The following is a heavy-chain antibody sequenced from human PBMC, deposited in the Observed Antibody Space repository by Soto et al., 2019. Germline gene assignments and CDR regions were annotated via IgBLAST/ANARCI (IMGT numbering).Heavy chain of an antibody. CDR2: ISSSSSYI. J-gene: IGHJ6*02. Sequence: GGSLRLSCAASGFTFSTYSMNWVRQAPGKGLDWVSSISSSSSYIYYADSVKGRFTISRDNAKNSLYLQMNSLRAEDTAVYYCARVVDYYDPYYYYGMDVWGQGTTVTVSS. D-gene: IGHD3-22*01. CDR3: ARVVDYYDPYYYYGMDV. V-gene: IGHV3-21*01. CDR1: GFTFSTYS.